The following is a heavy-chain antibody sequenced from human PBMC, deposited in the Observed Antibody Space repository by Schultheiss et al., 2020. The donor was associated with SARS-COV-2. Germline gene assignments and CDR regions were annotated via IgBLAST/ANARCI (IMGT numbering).Heavy chain of an antibody. Sequence: SGPTLVKPTQTLTLTCTFSGFSLSSTGMGVAWIRQPPGKALEWLGLIHWDGNQRYSTSLKTRLTISKDTSKNQVFLTMTNMDPVDTATYYCARILSGWYASGWYFDLWGRGTLVTVSS. V-gene: IGHV2-70*01. CDR1: GFSLSSTGMG. D-gene: IGHD6-19*01. CDR2: IHWDGNQ. CDR3: ARILSGWYASGWYFDL. J-gene: IGHJ2*01.